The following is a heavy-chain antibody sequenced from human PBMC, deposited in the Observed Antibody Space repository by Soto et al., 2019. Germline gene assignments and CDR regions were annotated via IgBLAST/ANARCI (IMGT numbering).Heavy chain of an antibody. V-gene: IGHV3-30*04. D-gene: IGHD2-2*01. CDR1: GFTFSSYA. Sequence: QVQLVESGGGVVQPGRSLRLPCAASGFTFSSYAMHWVRQAPGKGLEWGAVISYVGRNKYYADSVKGRFTISRDNSKNTLYLQMNSLRAEDTAVYYCARDNIVLVPAAMLTFDIWGQGTMVTVSS. CDR3: ARDNIVLVPAAMLTFDI. CDR2: ISYVGRNK. J-gene: IGHJ3*02.